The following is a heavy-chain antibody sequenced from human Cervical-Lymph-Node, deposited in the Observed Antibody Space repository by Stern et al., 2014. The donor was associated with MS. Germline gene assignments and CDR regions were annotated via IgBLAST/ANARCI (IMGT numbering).Heavy chain of an antibody. CDR2: IWSDGSNK. D-gene: IGHD5-12*01. J-gene: IGHJ4*02. V-gene: IGHV3-33*01. CDR1: GFTFSSYG. Sequence: VQLVESGGGVVQPGRSLRLSCAASGFTFSSYGMHWVRQAPGKGLEWVAVIWSDGSNKYYADSVKGRFTISRDNSKNTLYLQMNSLRAEDTAVYYCARDSLLDLVATINGMDCWGQGTLVTVSS. CDR3: ARDSLLDLVATINGMDC.